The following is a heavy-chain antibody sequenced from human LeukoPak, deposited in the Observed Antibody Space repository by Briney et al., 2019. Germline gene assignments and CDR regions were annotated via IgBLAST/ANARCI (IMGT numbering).Heavy chain of an antibody. J-gene: IGHJ4*02. CDR1: GFTFSSYA. CDR2: VYDGDTT. V-gene: IGHV3-53*01. Sequence: GRSLRLSCAASGFTFSSYAMHCVRQAPGKGLEWVSAVYDGDTTYYADSVKGRFTISRDNSKNTLYLQINSLRVEDTAVYFCARDRLLYLDYWGQGTPVTVSS. D-gene: IGHD2-21*02. CDR3: ARDRLLYLDY.